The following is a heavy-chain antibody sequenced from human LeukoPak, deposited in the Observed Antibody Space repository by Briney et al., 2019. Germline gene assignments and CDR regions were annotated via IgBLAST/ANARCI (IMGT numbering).Heavy chain of an antibody. CDR2: IKQDGSEK. CDR1: GFTFSSYW. D-gene: IGHD4-17*01. Sequence: GGSLRFSCAASGFTFSSYWMSWVRQAPGKGLEWVANIKQDGSEKYYVDSVKGRFTISRDNAKNSLYLQMNSLRAEDTAVYYCARVNGDGYFDYWGQGTLVTVSS. J-gene: IGHJ4*02. V-gene: IGHV3-7*01. CDR3: ARVNGDGYFDY.